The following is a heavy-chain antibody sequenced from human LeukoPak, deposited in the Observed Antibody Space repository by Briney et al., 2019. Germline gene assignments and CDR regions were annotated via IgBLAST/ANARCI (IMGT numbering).Heavy chain of an antibody. V-gene: IGHV4-34*01. Sequence: SETLSLTCAVYGGSFSGCYWSWIRQPPGKGLEWIGEINHSGSTNYNPSLKSRVTISVDTSKNQFSLKLSSVTAADTAVYYCARRRGRRDGYIAFDYWGQGTLVTVSS. CDR2: INHSGST. CDR1: GGSFSGCY. D-gene: IGHD5-24*01. CDR3: ARRRGRRDGYIAFDY. J-gene: IGHJ4*02.